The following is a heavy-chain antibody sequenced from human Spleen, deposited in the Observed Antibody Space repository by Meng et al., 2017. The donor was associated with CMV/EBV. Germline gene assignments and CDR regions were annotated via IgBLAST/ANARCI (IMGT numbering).Heavy chain of an antibody. CDR3: AKIRGVWNEILDVFDV. CDR1: GFTFSNYA. Sequence: GESLKISCAASGFTFSNYAMSWVRQAPGKGLEWVSTITASGGRSFYADSVKGRFAIFRDSSKNTLYLQLNSLRAGDTAVYYCAKIRGVWNEILDVFDVWGQGTMVTVSS. V-gene: IGHV3-23*01. D-gene: IGHD3-16*01. J-gene: IGHJ3*01. CDR2: ITASGGRS.